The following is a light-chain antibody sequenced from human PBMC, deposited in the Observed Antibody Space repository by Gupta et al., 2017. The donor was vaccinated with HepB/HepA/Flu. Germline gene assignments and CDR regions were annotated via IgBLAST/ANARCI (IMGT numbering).Light chain of an antibody. J-gene: IGKJ1*01. CDR3: QQLNTYPPWT. Sequence: DIQLTQSPSFLSASVGDRVTITCRASQVISNYFAWYQQKPGKAPKLLIYGASTLGNGVPSRFSGSGSGTEFTLTISSLQPEDFATYYCQQLNTYPPWTFGQGTKVEIK. V-gene: IGKV1-9*01. CDR2: GAS. CDR1: QVISNY.